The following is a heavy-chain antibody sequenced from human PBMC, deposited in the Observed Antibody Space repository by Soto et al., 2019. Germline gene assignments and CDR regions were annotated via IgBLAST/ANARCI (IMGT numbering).Heavy chain of an antibody. CDR1: GFAVSSYS. J-gene: IGHJ5*02. CDR2: ISSSSSYI. Sequence: PGGSLRLSCAASGFAVSSYSMNWVRQSPGKGLEWVSSISSSSSYIYYADSVKGRFTISRDNAKNSLYLQMKRLRAEETAVYYCARGRFARGSYAQNWFDPWGQGTLVTVSS. V-gene: IGHV3-21*01. CDR3: ARGRFARGSYAQNWFDP. D-gene: IGHD3-16*01.